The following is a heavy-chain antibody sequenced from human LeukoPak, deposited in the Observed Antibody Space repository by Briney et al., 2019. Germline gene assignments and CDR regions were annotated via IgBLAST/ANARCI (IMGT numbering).Heavy chain of an antibody. CDR3: AVRVKRQRTLMRSQNFDS. CDR2: VNHTGST. D-gene: IGHD1-1*01. CDR1: GESCSDYY. Sequence: SETLSLTCAVYGESCSDYYWSWLREPPGKGLEWIREVNHTGSTSYNPTLKSRFTISADTSNNHFSLKMPSVTAADTSVYYCAVRVKRQRTLMRSQNFDSWGQGTLVTVSS. J-gene: IGHJ4*02. V-gene: IGHV4-34*01.